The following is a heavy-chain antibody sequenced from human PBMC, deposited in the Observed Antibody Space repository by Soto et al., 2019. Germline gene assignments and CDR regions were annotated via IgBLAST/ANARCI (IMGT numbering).Heavy chain of an antibody. V-gene: IGHV3-30*18. Sequence: PGGSLRLSCAASGFTFSSYGMHWVRQAPGKGLEWVAVISYDGSNKYYADSVKGRFTISRDNSKNTLYLQMNSLRAEDTAVYYCAKDGGYDYVWGSFYPNEKLDYWGQGTLVTVSS. CDR3: AKDGGYDYVWGSFYPNEKLDY. CDR1: GFTFSSYG. CDR2: ISYDGSNK. J-gene: IGHJ4*02. D-gene: IGHD3-16*01.